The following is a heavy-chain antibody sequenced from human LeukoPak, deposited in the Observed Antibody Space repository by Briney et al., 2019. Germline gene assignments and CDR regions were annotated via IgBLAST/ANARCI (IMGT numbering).Heavy chain of an antibody. CDR2: ISYDGSNK. D-gene: IGHD3-22*01. CDR1: GFTFSSYG. V-gene: IGHV3-30*03. Sequence: GGSLILSCAASGFTFSSYGMHWVRQAPGKGLEWVAVISYDGSNKYYADSVKGRFTISRDNSKNTLYLQMNSLRAEDTAVYYCARDRYYDSSGYSGYWGQGTLVTVSS. CDR3: ARDRYYDSSGYSGY. J-gene: IGHJ4*02.